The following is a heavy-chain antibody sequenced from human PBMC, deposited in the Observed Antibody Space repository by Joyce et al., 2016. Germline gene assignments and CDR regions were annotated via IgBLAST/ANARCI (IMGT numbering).Heavy chain of an antibody. CDR3: AKGGASGMDA. Sequence: QVHLVESGGGVVQPGSCLRVSCEASGFTFNTYLMHWVRQAPGKGLEWEAIIRHDGSNIYYADSVKGRFTISRDNSKTTLYLQMNSLRPEDTVVYYCAKGGASGMDAWGQGTTVSVSS. D-gene: IGHD3-16*01. CDR2: IRHDGSNI. CDR1: GFTFNTYL. J-gene: IGHJ6*02. V-gene: IGHV3-30*18.